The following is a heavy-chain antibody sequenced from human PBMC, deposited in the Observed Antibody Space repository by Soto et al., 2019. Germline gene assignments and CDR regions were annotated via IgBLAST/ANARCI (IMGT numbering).Heavy chain of an antibody. CDR2: IWYDGSNK. D-gene: IGHD2-2*01. CDR3: ARDPVEMPQSYYGMDV. V-gene: IGHV3-33*01. Sequence: GGSLRLSCAASGFTFSSYGMHWVRQAPGKGLEWVAVIWYDGSNKYYADSVKGRFTISRDNSNNTLYLQMNSLRAEDTAVYYCARDPVEMPQSYYGMDVWGQGTTVTVSS. J-gene: IGHJ6*02. CDR1: GFTFSSYG.